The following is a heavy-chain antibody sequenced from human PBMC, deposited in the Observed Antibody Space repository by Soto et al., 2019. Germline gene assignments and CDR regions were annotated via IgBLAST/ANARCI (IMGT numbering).Heavy chain of an antibody. CDR3: TREGYCSGGSCYSAAFDI. Sequence: GGSLRLSCTASGFAFGDYAMSWFRQAPGKGLEWVGFIRSKAYGGTTEYAASVKGRFTISRDDSKSIAYLQMNSLKTEDTAVYYCTREGYCSGGSCYSAAFDIWGQGTMVTVSS. CDR2: IRSKAYGGTT. D-gene: IGHD2-15*01. V-gene: IGHV3-49*03. CDR1: GFAFGDYA. J-gene: IGHJ3*02.